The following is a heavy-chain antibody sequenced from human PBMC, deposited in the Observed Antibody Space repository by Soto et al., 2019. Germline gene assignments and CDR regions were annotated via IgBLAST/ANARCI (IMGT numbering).Heavy chain of an antibody. D-gene: IGHD3-3*01. CDR3: ARGPTYYDFWSGYPPPRTYGMDV. CDR1: GYTFTSYG. CDR2: ISAYNGNT. Sequence: ASVKVSCKASGYTFTSYGISWVRQAPGQGLEWMGWISAYNGNTNYAQKLQGRVTMTTDTSTSTAYMELRSLRSDDTAVYYCARGPTYYDFWSGYPPPRTYGMDVWGQGTTVTVSS. V-gene: IGHV1-18*01. J-gene: IGHJ6*02.